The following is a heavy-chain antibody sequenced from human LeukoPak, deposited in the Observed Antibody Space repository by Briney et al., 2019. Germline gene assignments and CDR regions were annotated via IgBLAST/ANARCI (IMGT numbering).Heavy chain of an antibody. CDR2: INPNSGST. V-gene: IGHV1-2*02. CDR1: GYIFTGYY. D-gene: IGHD5-18*01. Sequence: GASVKVSCKASGYIFTGYYMHWVRQAHGQGLEWMGWINPNSGSTNYAQKFQGRVTMTTDTSTSTAYMELRSLRSDDTAVYYCARDAGGSYGYSANRAFDYWGQGTLVTVSS. CDR3: ARDAGGSYGYSANRAFDY. J-gene: IGHJ4*02.